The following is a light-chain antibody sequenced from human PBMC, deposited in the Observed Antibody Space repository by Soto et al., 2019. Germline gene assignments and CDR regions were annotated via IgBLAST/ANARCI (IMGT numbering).Light chain of an antibody. CDR3: CSYAGSYV. J-gene: IGLJ1*01. Sequence: QSVLTQPRSVSGSPGQSVTISCTGTSSDVGGYNYVSWYQQHPGKAPKLMIYDVSKRPSGVPDRVSGSKSGNTASLTISGLQADDYADYYCCSYAGSYVFGTGTKVTVL. CDR2: DVS. V-gene: IGLV2-11*01. CDR1: SSDVGGYNY.